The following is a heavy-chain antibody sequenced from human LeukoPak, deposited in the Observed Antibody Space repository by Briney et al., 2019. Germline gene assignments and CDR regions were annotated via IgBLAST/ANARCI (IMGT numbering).Heavy chain of an antibody. CDR3: AKLVVITATQWYLDL. D-gene: IGHD2-15*01. CDR2: IKHDGSEK. Sequence: GGSLRLSCAASGFTFNSYWMGWLRQAPGKGLDWVANIKHDGSEKYYLDSGNGRFTISRDNAKNSLYLQMNSLRAEDTAVYYCAKLVVITATQWYLDLWGRGTLVTVSS. V-gene: IGHV3-7*03. CDR1: GFTFNSYW. J-gene: IGHJ2*01.